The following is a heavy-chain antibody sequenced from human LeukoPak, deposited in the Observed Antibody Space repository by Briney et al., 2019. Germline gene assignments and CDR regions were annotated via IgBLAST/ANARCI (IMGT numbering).Heavy chain of an antibody. Sequence: ASVKVSCKTSGYTFTTYGISWVRQAPGQGLEGMGWSSPNNGNRNYAQKFQGRVTMTTDTSTATAYMELRSLRSDDTAVYYCARGYYCTHGVCYGGDFDNWGQGTLVTVSS. CDR2: SSPNNGNR. CDR1: GYTFTTYG. CDR3: ARGYYCTHGVCYGGDFDN. J-gene: IGHJ4*02. V-gene: IGHV1-18*01. D-gene: IGHD2-8*01.